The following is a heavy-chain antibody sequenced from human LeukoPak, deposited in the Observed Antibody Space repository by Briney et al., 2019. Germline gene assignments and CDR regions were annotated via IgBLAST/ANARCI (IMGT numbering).Heavy chain of an antibody. CDR2: ISSSSSYI. D-gene: IGHD2-8*02. Sequence: GGSLRLSCAASGFTFSSYSMNWVRQAPGKGLEWVSSISSSSSYIYYADSVKGRFTISRDNAKNSLYLQMNSLRVEDTAIYYCATYRQVLLPFESWGQGTLVTVSS. CDR1: GFTFSSYS. CDR3: ATYRQVLLPFES. V-gene: IGHV3-21*04. J-gene: IGHJ4*02.